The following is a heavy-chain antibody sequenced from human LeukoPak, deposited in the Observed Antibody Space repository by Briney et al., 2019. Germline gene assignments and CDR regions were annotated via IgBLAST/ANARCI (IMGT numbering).Heavy chain of an antibody. V-gene: IGHV3-21*01. CDR1: GFTFSTDA. Sequence: GGSLRLSCAASGFTFSTDAMNWVRQAPGKGLEWVSSISSSSSYIYYADSVKGRFTISRDNAKNTLYLQMNSLRAEDTAVYYCARGASGTMDYWGQGTLVTVSS. D-gene: IGHD1-1*01. CDR3: ARGASGTMDY. CDR2: ISSSSSYI. J-gene: IGHJ4*02.